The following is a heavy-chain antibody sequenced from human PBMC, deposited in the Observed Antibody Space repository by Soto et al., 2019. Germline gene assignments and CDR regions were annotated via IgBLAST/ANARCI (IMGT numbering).Heavy chain of an antibody. V-gene: IGHV3-53*04. CDR2: IYSGGST. J-gene: IGHJ3*02. CDR1: GFTVSSNY. D-gene: IGHD3-10*01. CDR3: ARLLVTMVRGGYAFDI. Sequence: GGSLRLSCAASGFTVSSNYMSWVRQAPGKGLEWVSVIYSGGSTYYADSVKGRFTISRHNSKNTLYLQMNSLRAEDTAVYYCARLLVTMVRGGYAFDIWGQGTMVTVSS.